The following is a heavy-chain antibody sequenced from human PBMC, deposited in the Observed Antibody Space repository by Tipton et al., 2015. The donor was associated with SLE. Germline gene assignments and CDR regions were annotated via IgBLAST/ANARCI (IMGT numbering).Heavy chain of an antibody. J-gene: IGHJ3*02. V-gene: IGHV3-21*01. CDR3: ARSKDYYDSSGHDAFDI. CDR2: ISSSSSYI. CDR1: GFTFSSYW. D-gene: IGHD3-22*01. Sequence: SLRLSCAASGFTFSSYWMSWVRQAPGKGLEWVSSISSSSSYIYYADSVKGRFTISRDNAKNSLYLQMNSLRAEDTAVYYCARSKDYYDSSGHDAFDIWGQGTMVTVSS.